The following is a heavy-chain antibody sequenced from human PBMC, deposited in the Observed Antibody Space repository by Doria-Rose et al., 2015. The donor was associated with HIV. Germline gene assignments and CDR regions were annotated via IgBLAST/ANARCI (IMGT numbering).Heavy chain of an antibody. Sequence: QVQLQESGAGLVKPSETLSLTCAVFGGSLSGYYWGWIRQPPGKGLEWIGEINHSGSTNFKTALKSRFTISLDTSKNLFSLKLSSVTAADTAVYYCARGLLRGGWNDVDYYYGMDVWGQGTTVTVSS. CDR1: GGSLSGYY. J-gene: IGHJ6*02. CDR2: INHSGST. V-gene: IGHV4-34*01. D-gene: IGHD1-1*01. CDR3: ARGLLRGGWNDVDYYYGMDV.